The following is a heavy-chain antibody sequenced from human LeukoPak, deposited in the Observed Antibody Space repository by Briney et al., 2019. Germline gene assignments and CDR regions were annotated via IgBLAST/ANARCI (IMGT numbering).Heavy chain of an antibody. Sequence: GGSLRLSCAASGFTFSSYAMSWVRQAPGKGLEWVSAISGSGGSTYYADSVKGRFTISRDNSKNTLYLQMNSLRAEDTAVYYCAKDRAYYDILTGYYPDASDIWGQGTMVTVSS. J-gene: IGHJ3*02. CDR1: GFTFSSYA. V-gene: IGHV3-23*01. CDR3: AKDRAYYDILTGYYPDASDI. CDR2: ISGSGGST. D-gene: IGHD3-9*01.